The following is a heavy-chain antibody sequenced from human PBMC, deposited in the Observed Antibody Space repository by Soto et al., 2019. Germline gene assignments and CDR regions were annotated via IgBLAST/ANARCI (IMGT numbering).Heavy chain of an antibody. CDR1: GYSFTSYG. D-gene: IGHD5-18*01. Sequence: QVHLVQSGAEVKKPGASVQVSCKASGYSFTSYGISWVRQAAGQGLEWMAWISGYNGKTRFAPQYQGRLTMTIDTSTSTAYMLLRSLRSDAAAMYYCARDKMVNTDNGFDLWGQGTLVTVSS. CDR2: ISGYNGKT. J-gene: IGHJ5*02. V-gene: IGHV1-18*01. CDR3: ARDKMVNTDNGFDL.